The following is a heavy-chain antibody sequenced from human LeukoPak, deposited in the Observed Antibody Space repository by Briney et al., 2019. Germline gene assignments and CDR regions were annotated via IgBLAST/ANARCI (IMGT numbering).Heavy chain of an antibody. CDR1: EFSVVSNY. V-gene: IGHV3-53*01. Sequence: GGSLRLSCAASEFSVVSNYMTWVRQAPGKGLEWVSLIYSGGSTYYADSVKGRFTISRDNSKNTLYLQMNSLRAEDTAVYYCARGDYGDPKPRDFDYWGQGTLVTVSS. D-gene: IGHD4-17*01. CDR2: IYSGGST. CDR3: ARGDYGDPKPRDFDY. J-gene: IGHJ4*02.